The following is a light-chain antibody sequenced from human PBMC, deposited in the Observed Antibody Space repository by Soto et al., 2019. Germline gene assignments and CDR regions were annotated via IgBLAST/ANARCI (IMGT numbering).Light chain of an antibody. CDR3: LQDINYPWT. CDR2: GAS. V-gene: IGKV3-15*01. Sequence: EIVLTQSPGTLSLSPGERATLSCRASQSVSSNLAWYQQKPGQAPRLLIYGASTRATGIPARFSGSGSGTDFTLAISSLQPEDSATYYCLQDINYPWTFGQGTKVDTK. CDR1: QSVSSN. J-gene: IGKJ1*01.